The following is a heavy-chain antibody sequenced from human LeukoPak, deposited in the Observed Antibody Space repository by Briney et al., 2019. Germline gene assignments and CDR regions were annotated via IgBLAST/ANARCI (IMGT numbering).Heavy chain of an antibody. Sequence: ASVKVSCKASGNTFTSYDVNWVRQATGQGLEWMGYMNPSSGKTGYAENFQGRLTMTWDTSISTAYMGLSSLRSDDTAVYYCAREFRHQPYWGLGTLVTVSS. J-gene: IGHJ4*02. D-gene: IGHD2-2*01. CDR2: MNPSSGKT. V-gene: IGHV1-8*01. CDR1: GNTFTSYD. CDR3: AREFRHQPY.